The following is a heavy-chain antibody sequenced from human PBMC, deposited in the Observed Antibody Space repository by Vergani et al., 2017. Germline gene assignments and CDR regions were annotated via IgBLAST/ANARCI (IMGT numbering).Heavy chain of an antibody. D-gene: IGHD6-19*01. Sequence: EVQLLESGGGLVQPGGSLRLSCAASGFTFSSYAMSWVRQAPGKGLEWVSAISGSGGSTYSAASVKGRFTISRDNSKNTLYLQMNSLRAEDTAVYYCAKDSLDEAVAGDVDYWGQGTRVTVSS. CDR2: ISGSGGST. V-gene: IGHV3-23*01. CDR1: GFTFSSYA. J-gene: IGHJ4*02. CDR3: AKDSLDEAVAGDVDY.